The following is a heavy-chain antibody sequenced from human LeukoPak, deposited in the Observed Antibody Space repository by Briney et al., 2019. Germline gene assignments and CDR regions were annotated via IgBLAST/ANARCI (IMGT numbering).Heavy chain of an antibody. D-gene: IGHD3-3*01. J-gene: IGHJ6*03. CDR1: GFTFGDYA. Sequence: GGSLRLSCTASGFTFGDYAMSWVRQAPGKGLEWVGFIRSKAYGGTTEYAASVKGRFTISRDDSKSIAYLQMNSLKTEDTAVYYCTRCGILRFLEWPLPYYMDVWGKGTSVTVSS. CDR2: IRSKAYGGTT. V-gene: IGHV3-49*04. CDR3: TRCGILRFLEWPLPYYMDV.